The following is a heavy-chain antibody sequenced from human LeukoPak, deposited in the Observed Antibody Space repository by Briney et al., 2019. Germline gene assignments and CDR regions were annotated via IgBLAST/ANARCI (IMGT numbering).Heavy chain of an antibody. J-gene: IGHJ4*02. Sequence: ASVTVSCKASGHTFTGDAMNWVRQAPGQGLEWMGWINTNTGNPTYAQGFTGRFVFSLDTSVCTAYLQISGLKAEDAAVYYCARGLSDYYYDSSGYPLWGQGTLVTVSS. CDR2: INTNTGNP. V-gene: IGHV7-4-1*02. D-gene: IGHD3-22*01. CDR1: GHTFTGDA. CDR3: ARGLSDYYYDSSGYPL.